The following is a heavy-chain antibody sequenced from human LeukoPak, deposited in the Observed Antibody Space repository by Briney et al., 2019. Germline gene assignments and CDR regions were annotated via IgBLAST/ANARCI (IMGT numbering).Heavy chain of an antibody. CDR3: ARNNWNYVSGY. D-gene: IGHD1-7*01. J-gene: IGHJ4*02. V-gene: IGHV4-59*08. CDR1: GGSISSYY. CDR2: IYYSGST. Sequence: PSETLSLTCTVSGGSISSYYWSWIRQPPGKGLEWIGYIYYSGSTNYNPSLKSRVTISVDTSKNQFSLKLSSVTAADTAVYYCARNNWNYVSGYWGQGTLVTVSS.